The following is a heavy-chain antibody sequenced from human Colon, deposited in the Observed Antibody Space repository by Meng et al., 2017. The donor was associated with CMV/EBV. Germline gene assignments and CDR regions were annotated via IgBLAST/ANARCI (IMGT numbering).Heavy chain of an antibody. Sequence: SETLSLTCTVSGDPINNYYWSWIRQPPGKGLEWIGYIYYSGNTNYNPSLKSRVTISLDTSKNQFSLKLRSVTAADTAVYYCARGRFFDHWGQGTLVTVSS. CDR3: ARGRFFDH. CDR2: IYYSGNT. J-gene: IGHJ4*02. V-gene: IGHV4-59*01. CDR1: GDPINNYY. D-gene: IGHD5-24*01.